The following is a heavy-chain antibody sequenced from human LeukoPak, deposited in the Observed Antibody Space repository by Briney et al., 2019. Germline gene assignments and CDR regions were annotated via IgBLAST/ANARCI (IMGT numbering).Heavy chain of an antibody. D-gene: IGHD3-3*01. CDR2: IYTSGST. CDR3: AGDSGLSDFWSGYLDY. CDR1: GGSISSYY. J-gene: IGHJ4*02. Sequence: SETLSLTCTVSGGSISSYYWSWIRQPAGKGLEWIGRIYTSGSTNYNPSLKSRVTMSVDTSKNQFSLKLSSVTAADTAVYYCAGDSGLSDFWSGYLDYWGQGTLVTVSS. V-gene: IGHV4-4*07.